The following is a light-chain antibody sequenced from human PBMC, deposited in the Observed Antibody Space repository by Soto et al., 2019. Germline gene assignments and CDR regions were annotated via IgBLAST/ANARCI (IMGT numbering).Light chain of an antibody. CDR2: STS. CDR3: QQYGSSALT. CDR1: QSVSSSY. J-gene: IGKJ4*01. Sequence: EIVLTQSPGTLYLSPGERATLSCRASQSVSSSYLAWYQQKPGQAPRLLIYSTSSRATGIPDRFSGSGSGTDFTLTISRLEPEDFVLYYCQQYGSSALTFGGGTKVVIK. V-gene: IGKV3-20*01.